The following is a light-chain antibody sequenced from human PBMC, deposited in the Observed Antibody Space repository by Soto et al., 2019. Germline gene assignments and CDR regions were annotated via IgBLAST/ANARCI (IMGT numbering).Light chain of an antibody. Sequence: SCTGTSSDVGSYTLVSWYQVHPGKAPKLLTYEDNERPSGVSNRFSGSKSGNTASLTISGLQAEDEADYYCCSFAGSITPYVFGTGTKVTVL. CDR2: EDN. CDR3: CSFAGSITPYV. V-gene: IGLV2-23*01. J-gene: IGLJ1*01. CDR1: SSDVGSYTL.